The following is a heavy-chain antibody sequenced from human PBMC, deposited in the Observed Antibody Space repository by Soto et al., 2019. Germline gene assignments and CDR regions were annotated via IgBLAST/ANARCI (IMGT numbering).Heavy chain of an antibody. CDR1: GYSFTSYC. J-gene: IGHJ6*02. CDR3: ARLSFYGDYSYGMDV. Sequence: SLKISCKGSGYSFTSYCIGWVRQMPGKGLEWMGIIYPGDSDTRYSPSFQGQVTISADKSISTAYLQWSSLKASDTAMYYCARLSFYGDYSYGMDVWGQGTTVTVSS. CDR2: IYPGDSDT. D-gene: IGHD4-17*01. V-gene: IGHV5-51*01.